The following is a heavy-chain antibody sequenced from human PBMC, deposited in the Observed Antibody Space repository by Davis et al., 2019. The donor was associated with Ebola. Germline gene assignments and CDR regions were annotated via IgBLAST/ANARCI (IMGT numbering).Heavy chain of an antibody. V-gene: IGHV3-48*02. CDR2: IGASSDHI. CDR3: ARRILSPSRGGMDV. D-gene: IGHD2/OR15-2a*01. CDR1: GFTFRDYS. Sequence: GGSLRPSCAAPGFTFRDYSMYWVRQAPGKGLERASHIGASSDHISYADSVKDRFIISRDNAHSSLYLQLNSLRDEDTAVYFCARRILSPSRGGMDVWGRGTTVIVSS. J-gene: IGHJ6*02.